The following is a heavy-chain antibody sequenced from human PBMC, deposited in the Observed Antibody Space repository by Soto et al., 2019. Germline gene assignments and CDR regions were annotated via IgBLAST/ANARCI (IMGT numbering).Heavy chain of an antibody. D-gene: IGHD1-1*01. Sequence: PGGSLRLSCAASGFSFSSFGMHWVRQAPGKGLDWVAVISYDGNSKYLADSVKARFTIFKDNSKKTLYLQMNSLTTDDTAVYYCAKDRDAYNSGGMDVWGQGTTVTVSS. J-gene: IGHJ6*02. CDR2: ISYDGNSK. CDR1: GFSFSSFG. V-gene: IGHV3-30*18. CDR3: AKDRDAYNSGGMDV.